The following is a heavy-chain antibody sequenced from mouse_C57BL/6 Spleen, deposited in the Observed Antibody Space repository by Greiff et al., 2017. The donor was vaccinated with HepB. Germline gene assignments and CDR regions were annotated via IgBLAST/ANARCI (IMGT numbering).Heavy chain of an antibody. V-gene: IGHV14-4*01. Sequence: EVQGVESGAELVRPGASVKLSCTASGFNIKDDYMHWVKQRPEQGLEWIGWIDPENGDTEYASKFQGKATITADTSSNTAYLQLSSLTSEDTAVYYCTITTGGTYWGQGTLVTVSA. CDR2: IDPENGDT. CDR3: TITTGGTY. J-gene: IGHJ3*01. CDR1: GFNIKDDY. D-gene: IGHD1-2*01.